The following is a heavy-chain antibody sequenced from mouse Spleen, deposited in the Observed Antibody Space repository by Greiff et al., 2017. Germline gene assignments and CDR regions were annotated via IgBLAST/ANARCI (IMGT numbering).Heavy chain of an antibody. V-gene: IGHV5-9*01. CDR2: ISSGGGNT. D-gene: IGHD1-1*01. CDR1: GFTFSSYA. CDR3: ARPNYYGSSSWFAY. Sequence: DVMLVESGGGLVKLGGSLKLSCAASGFTFSSYAMSWVRQTPEKRLEWVATISSGGGNTYYPDSVKGRFTISRDNAKNTLYLQMSSLKSEDTAMYYCARPNYYGSSSWFAYWGQGTLVTVSA. J-gene: IGHJ3*01.